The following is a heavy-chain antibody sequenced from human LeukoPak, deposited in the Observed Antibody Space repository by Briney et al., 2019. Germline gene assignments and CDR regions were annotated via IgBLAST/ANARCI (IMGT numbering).Heavy chain of an antibody. CDR1: GFTFGDYA. CDR2: IRSKAYGGTT. D-gene: IGHD3-3*01. CDR3: TRVGTYYDFWSGYFT. J-gene: IGHJ4*02. Sequence: GGSLRLSCTASGFTFGDYAMSWFHQAPGKGLEWVGFIRSKAYGGTTGYAASVKGRFTISRDDSKSIAYLQMNSLKTEDTAVYYCTRVGTYYDFWSGYFTWGQGTLVTVSS. V-gene: IGHV3-49*03.